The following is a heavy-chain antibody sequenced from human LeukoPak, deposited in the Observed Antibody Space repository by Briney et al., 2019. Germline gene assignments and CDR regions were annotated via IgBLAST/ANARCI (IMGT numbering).Heavy chain of an antibody. V-gene: IGHV1-3*03. CDR2: ISTGNGNT. J-gene: IGHJ4*02. Sequence: VAPVKVSCKASASTFSTYAIHWVRQAPGQGLEWMGWISTGNGNTRYSKAFQDRVTITRDTSASTVYMDLRGLRSEDMAVYYCARENYYRVGRFDRAYLDDWGQGTLVTVSP. D-gene: IGHD3-10*01. CDR3: ARENYYRVGRFDRAYLDD. CDR1: ASTFSTYA.